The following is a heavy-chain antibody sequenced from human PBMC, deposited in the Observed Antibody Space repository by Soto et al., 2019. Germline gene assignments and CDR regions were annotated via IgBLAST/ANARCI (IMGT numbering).Heavy chain of an antibody. D-gene: IGHD3-3*01. CDR1: GGSISSYY. CDR2: IYYSGST. Sequence: SETLSLTCTVSGGSISSYYWSWIRQPPGKGLEWIGYIYYSGSTNYNPSLKSRVTISVDTSKNQFSLKLSSVTAADTAVYYCARGAGGYDFWSGYYFGFDPWGQGTLVTVSS. J-gene: IGHJ5*02. V-gene: IGHV4-59*01. CDR3: ARGAGGYDFWSGYYFGFDP.